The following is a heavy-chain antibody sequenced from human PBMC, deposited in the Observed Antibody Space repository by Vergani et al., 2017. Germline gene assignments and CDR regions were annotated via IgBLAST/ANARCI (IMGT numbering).Heavy chain of an antibody. CDR1: GYSFTSYW. Sequence: EVQLVQSGAEVKKPGESLKISCKGSGYSFTSYWIGWVRQMPGKGLVWMGIIYPGDSDTRYSPSFQGQVTISADKSISTAYLQWSSLKASDTAMYYCARHRGWGLVVVAATPWYYYYGMDVWGQGTTVTVSS. J-gene: IGHJ6*02. D-gene: IGHD2-15*01. CDR3: ARHRGWGLVVVAATPWYYYYGMDV. V-gene: IGHV5-51*01. CDR2: IYPGDSDT.